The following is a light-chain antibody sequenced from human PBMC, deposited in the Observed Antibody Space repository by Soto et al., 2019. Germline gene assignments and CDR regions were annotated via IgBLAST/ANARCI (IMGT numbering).Light chain of an antibody. Sequence: EIVLTQSPGTLSLSPGERATLSCRASQSVSSSYLAWYQQKPGQAPRLLIYGASTRATGIPARFSGSGSGTDFTLTISRLEPEDFAVYYCQHYGTSLAFGPGTRLENK. CDR1: QSVSSSY. CDR2: GAS. V-gene: IGKV3-20*01. CDR3: QHYGTSLA. J-gene: IGKJ5*01.